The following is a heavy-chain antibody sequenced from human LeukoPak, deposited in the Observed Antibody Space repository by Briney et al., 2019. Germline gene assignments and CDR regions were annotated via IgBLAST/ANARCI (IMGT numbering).Heavy chain of an antibody. D-gene: IGHD2-2*01. CDR2: IYTSGST. CDR3: ARSGVVPAAIGVYFDY. V-gene: IGHV4-4*07. CDR1: GGSISSYY. Sequence: SETPSLTCTVSGGSISSYYWSWIRQPAGKGLEWIGRIYTSGSTNYNPSLKSRVTMSVDTSKNQFSLKLSSVTAADTAVYYCARSGVVPAAIGVYFDYWGQGTLVTVSS. J-gene: IGHJ4*02.